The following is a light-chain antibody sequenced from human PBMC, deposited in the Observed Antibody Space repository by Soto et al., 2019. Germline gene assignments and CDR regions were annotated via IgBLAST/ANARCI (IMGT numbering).Light chain of an antibody. CDR1: QSISTY. CDR2: KAS. V-gene: IGKV1-5*03. CDR3: QQYNTYSRT. J-gene: IGKJ1*01. Sequence: DIQMTQSPSTLSASVGDRVAITCRASQSISTYLAWYQQKPGKAPKLLIYKASSLESGVPPRFSGSGSGAEFTLTISSLQPDDFATYYCQQYNTYSRTFGQGTKVDI.